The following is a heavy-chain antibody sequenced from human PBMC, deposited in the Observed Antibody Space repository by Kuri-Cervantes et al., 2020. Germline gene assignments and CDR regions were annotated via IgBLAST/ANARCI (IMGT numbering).Heavy chain of an antibody. CDR3: ARVSYYYDSSGYYYVFDY. V-gene: IGHV4-61*02. J-gene: IGHJ4*02. CDR1: GGSISSGSYY. D-gene: IGHD3-22*01. Sequence: SETLSLTCTVSGGSISSGSYYWSWIRQPAGKGLEWIGRIYTSGSTNYNPSLKSRVTISVDTSKNQFSLKLSSVTAADTAVYYCARVSYYYDSSGYYYVFDYWGQGTLVTVSS. CDR2: IYTSGST.